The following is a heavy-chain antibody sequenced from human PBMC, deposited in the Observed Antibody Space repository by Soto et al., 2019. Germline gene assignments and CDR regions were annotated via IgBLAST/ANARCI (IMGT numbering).Heavy chain of an antibody. V-gene: IGHV1-18*04. CDR3: ARDVERDTGLNFYYYLHGMDA. Sequence: ASVKVSCKASGYTFTTYGISWVRQAPGQGLEWMGWISPYNGTTKYAEKFQGEMTMTTDTATSTAYMDLRSLRSDDTAVYYCARDVERDTGLNFYYYLHGMDAWGQGTRVTVSS. J-gene: IGHJ6*02. CDR2: ISPYNGTT. CDR1: GYTFTTYG. D-gene: IGHD1-1*01.